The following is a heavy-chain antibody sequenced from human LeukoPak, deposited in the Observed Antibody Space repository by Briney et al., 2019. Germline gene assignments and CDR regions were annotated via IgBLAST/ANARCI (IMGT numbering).Heavy chain of an antibody. CDR1: GFTFSSYA. V-gene: IGHV3-23*01. CDR3: AKASPYDFWSGYYGPPYSFDY. Sequence: GGSLRLSCAASGFTFSSYAMSWVRQAPGKGLEWVSAISGSGGSTYYADSVKGRFTISRDNSKNTLYLQMNSLRAEDTAVYYCAKASPYDFWSGYYGPPYSFDYWGQGTLVTVSS. D-gene: IGHD3-3*01. J-gene: IGHJ4*02. CDR2: ISGSGGST.